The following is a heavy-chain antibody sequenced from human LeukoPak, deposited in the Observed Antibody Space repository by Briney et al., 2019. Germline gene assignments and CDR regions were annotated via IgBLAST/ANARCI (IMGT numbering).Heavy chain of an antibody. CDR3: AKVHLDEWELPTTYYFDY. Sequence: PGGSLRLSCAASGFTFSSYAMSWVRQAPGKGLEWVSAISGSGGSTHYADSVKGRFTISRDNSKNTLYLQMNSLRAEDTAVYYCAKVHLDEWELPTTYYFDYWGQGTLVTVSS. V-gene: IGHV3-23*01. J-gene: IGHJ4*02. CDR1: GFTFSSYA. D-gene: IGHD1-26*01. CDR2: ISGSGGST.